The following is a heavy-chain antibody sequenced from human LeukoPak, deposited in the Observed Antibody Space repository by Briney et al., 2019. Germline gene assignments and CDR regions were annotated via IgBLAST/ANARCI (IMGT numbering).Heavy chain of an antibody. V-gene: IGHV3-48*01. Sequence: GSLRLSCAASGFTFSYYSMTWVRQAPGKGLEWVSYIDSSSATTYYADSVKGRFIISRDNAKNSLFLQINSLRAEDTAVYYCAGSTVWSGIFQYWGQGTLVTVSS. CDR1: GFTFSYYS. D-gene: IGHD3-3*01. CDR2: IDSSSATT. CDR3: AGSTVWSGIFQY. J-gene: IGHJ1*01.